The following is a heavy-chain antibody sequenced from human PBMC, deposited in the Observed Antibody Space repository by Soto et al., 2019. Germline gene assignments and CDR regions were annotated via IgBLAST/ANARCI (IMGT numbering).Heavy chain of an antibody. CDR3: ARASYFSEKTAYYAKSFKWFDP. V-gene: IGHV4-39*01. CDR1: GGSISSSSYY. Sequence: SETLSLTCSVSGGSISSSSYYWDWIRQPPGKGLEWIGSIYYSGSTYYNPSLKSRVTISADTSNNQFSLKLSSVIAADTAVYYCARASYFSEKTAYYAKSFKWFDPWGQGTLVTVSS. J-gene: IGHJ5*02. D-gene: IGHD3-9*01. CDR2: IYYSGST.